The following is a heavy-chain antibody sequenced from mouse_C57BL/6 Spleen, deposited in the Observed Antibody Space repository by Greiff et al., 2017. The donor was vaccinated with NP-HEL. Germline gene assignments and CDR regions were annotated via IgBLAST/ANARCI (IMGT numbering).Heavy chain of an antibody. D-gene: IGHD3-2*01. CDR2: IDPSDSYT. CDR3: ARSDSSYYFDY. V-gene: IGHV1-50*01. Sequence: VQLQQSGAELVKPGASVKLSCKASGYTFTSYWMQWVKQRPGQGLEWIGEIDPSDSYTNYNQKFKGKATLTVDTSSSTAYMQLSSLTSEDSAVYYCARSDSSYYFDYWGQGTTLTVSS. CDR1: GYTFTSYW. J-gene: IGHJ2*01.